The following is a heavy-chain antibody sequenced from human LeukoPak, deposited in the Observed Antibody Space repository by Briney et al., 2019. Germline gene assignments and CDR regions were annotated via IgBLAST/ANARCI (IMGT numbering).Heavy chain of an antibody. CDR2: ISWNSVSI. Sequence: GGSLRLSCAASGFTLDDYVMHWVRQAPGKGLEWVSGISWNSVSIGYADSVKGRFTTSRDNAKNSLYLQMNSLRAEDTALYYCAKDIGTGGTGWYFDLWGRGTLVTVSS. V-gene: IGHV3-9*01. J-gene: IGHJ2*01. D-gene: IGHD6-13*01. CDR3: AKDIGTGGTGWYFDL. CDR1: GFTLDDYV.